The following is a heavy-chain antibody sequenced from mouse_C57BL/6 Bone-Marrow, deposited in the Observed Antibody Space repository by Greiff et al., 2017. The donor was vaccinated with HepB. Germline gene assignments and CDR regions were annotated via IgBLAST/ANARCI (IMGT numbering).Heavy chain of an antibody. V-gene: IGHV5-9-1*02. J-gene: IGHJ1*03. D-gene: IGHD1-2*01. CDR1: GFTFSSYA. CDR3: TRERSLLRDWYFDV. Sequence: DVHLVESGEGLVKPGGSLKLSCAASGFTFSSYAMSWVRQTPEKRLEWVAYISSGGDYIYYADTVKGRFTISRDNARNTLYLQMSSLKSEDTAMYYCTRERSLLRDWYFDVWGTGTTVTVSS. CDR2: ISSGGDYI.